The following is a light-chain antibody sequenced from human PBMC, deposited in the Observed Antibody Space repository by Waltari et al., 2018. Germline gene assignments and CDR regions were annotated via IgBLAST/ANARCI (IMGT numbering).Light chain of an antibody. J-gene: IGLJ3*02. CDR2: DDT. V-gene: IGLV2-14*02. Sequence: WYQQNVGKAPKLMIYDDTKRPSGVSYRFSGSKSGNTASLTISGLQAEDEADYYCSSYTGSSTWVFGGGTKLTVL. CDR3: SSYTGSSTWV.